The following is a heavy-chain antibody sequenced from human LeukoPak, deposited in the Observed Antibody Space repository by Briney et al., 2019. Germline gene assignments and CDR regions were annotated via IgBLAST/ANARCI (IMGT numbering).Heavy chain of an antibody. D-gene: IGHD3-10*01. CDR1: GFTLSDHY. V-gene: IGHV3-72*01. J-gene: IGHJ4*02. CDR3: TRDQAYYGSGSYYNSPGYFDY. CDR2: TRNKANGYTT. Sequence: PGGSLRLSCAVSGFTLSDHYMDWVRQAPGKGLEWVGRTRNKANGYTTEYAASVKGRLTISRDDSKSIAYLQMNSLKTEDTAVYYCTRDQAYYGSGSYYNSPGYFDYWGQGTLVSVSS.